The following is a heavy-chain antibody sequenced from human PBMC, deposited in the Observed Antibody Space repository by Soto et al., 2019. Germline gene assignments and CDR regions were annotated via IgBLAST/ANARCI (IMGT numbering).Heavy chain of an antibody. V-gene: IGHV3-33*01. Sequence: GGSLRLSCAASGFTFSSYGMHWVRQAPGKGLEWVAVIWYDGSNKYYADSVKGRFTISRDNSKNTLYLQMNSLRAEDTAVYYCATASYLREPSFDYWGQGTLVTVSS. CDR2: IWYDGSNK. J-gene: IGHJ4*02. D-gene: IGHD1-26*01. CDR1: GFTFSSYG. CDR3: ATASYLREPSFDY.